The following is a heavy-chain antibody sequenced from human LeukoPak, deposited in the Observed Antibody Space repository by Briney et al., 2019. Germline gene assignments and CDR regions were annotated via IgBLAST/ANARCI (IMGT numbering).Heavy chain of an antibody. D-gene: IGHD5-12*01. CDR3: ARVAAGATIHNYYYSYMDV. CDR1: GFAFSTYS. J-gene: IGHJ6*03. Sequence: GGSLRLSCAASGFAFSTYSMSWVRQAPGKGLEWASSITSTSTYIHYADSVRGRFTISRDNAENSLYLQVNGLRAEDTAVYYCARVAAGATIHNYYYSYMDVWGKGTTVTVSS. V-gene: IGHV3-21*01. CDR2: ITSTSTYI.